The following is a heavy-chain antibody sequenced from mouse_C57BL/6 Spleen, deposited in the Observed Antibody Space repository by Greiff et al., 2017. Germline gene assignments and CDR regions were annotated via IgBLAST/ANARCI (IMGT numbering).Heavy chain of an antibody. J-gene: IGHJ1*01. CDR2: IRNKANNHAT. D-gene: IGHD1-1*01. Sequence: EVKVEESGGGLVQPGGSMKLCCAASGFTFSDAWMDWVRQSPEKGLEWVAEIRNKANNHATYYAESVKGRFTISRDDSKSSVYLKMNSLRAEDTGIYYCSSGNYYGSIPSLYFDVWGAGTTFIVS. V-gene: IGHV6-6*01. CDR1: GFTFSDAW. CDR3: SSGNYYGSIPSLYFDV.